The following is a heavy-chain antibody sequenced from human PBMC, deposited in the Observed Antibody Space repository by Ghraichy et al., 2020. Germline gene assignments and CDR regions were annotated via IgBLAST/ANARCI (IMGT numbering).Heavy chain of an antibody. Sequence: SETLSLTCAVYGGSFSGYYWSWIRQPPGKGLEWIGEINHSGSTNYNPSLKSRVTISVDTSKNQFSLKLSSVTAADTAVYYCARVRRSVAYYYDSSGYYYGIFDYWGQGTLVTVSS. CDR1: GGSFSGYY. V-gene: IGHV4-34*01. CDR3: ARVRRSVAYYYDSSGYYYGIFDY. J-gene: IGHJ4*02. D-gene: IGHD3-22*01. CDR2: INHSGST.